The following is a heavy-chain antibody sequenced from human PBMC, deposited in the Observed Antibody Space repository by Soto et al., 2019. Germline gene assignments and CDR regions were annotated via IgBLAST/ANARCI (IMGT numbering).Heavy chain of an antibody. CDR1: GFTFSSYG. CDR2: IWYDGSNK. Sequence: QVQLVESGGGVVQPGRSLRLSCAASGFTFSSYGMHWVRQAPGKGLEWVAVIWYDGSNKYYADSVKGRFTISRDNSKNTLYLQMNSLRAEDRAVYYCARDRITMVGGVGGMDAWGQGTTVTV. D-gene: IGHD3-10*01. J-gene: IGHJ6*02. V-gene: IGHV3-33*01. CDR3: ARDRITMVGGVGGMDA.